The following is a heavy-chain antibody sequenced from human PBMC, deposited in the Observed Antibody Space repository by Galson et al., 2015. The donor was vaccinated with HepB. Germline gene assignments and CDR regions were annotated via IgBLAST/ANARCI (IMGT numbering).Heavy chain of an antibody. Sequence: LRLSCAASGFTFSKNWMHWVRQAPGMGLVWVSRINTDGRNTTYADSVKGRFTISRDNAKNTLYLQMNSLRAEDTAVYYCARDLSTIPPRRAFDYWGQGTLVTVSS. CDR2: INTDGRNT. J-gene: IGHJ4*02. D-gene: IGHD6-6*01. CDR3: ARDLSTIPPRRAFDY. CDR1: GFTFSKNW. V-gene: IGHV3-74*01.